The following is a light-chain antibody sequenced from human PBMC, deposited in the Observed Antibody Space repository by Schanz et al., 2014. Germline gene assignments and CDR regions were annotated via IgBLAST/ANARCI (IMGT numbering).Light chain of an antibody. CDR1: QSVSSN. CDR3: QQRSNWPS. CDR2: AAS. J-gene: IGKJ4*01. Sequence: EIVMTQSPATLSVSPGERATLSCRASQSVSSNLAWYQQKPGQAPRLLIYAASTRATDIPDRFSGSGSGTDFTLTISSLEPEDFAVYYCQQRSNWPSFGGGTKVEIK. V-gene: IGKV3-11*01.